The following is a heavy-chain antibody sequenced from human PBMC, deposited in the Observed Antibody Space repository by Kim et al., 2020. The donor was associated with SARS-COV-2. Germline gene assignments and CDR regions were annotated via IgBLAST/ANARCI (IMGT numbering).Heavy chain of an antibody. J-gene: IGHJ3*02. V-gene: IGHV4-39*01. CDR2: IYYSGST. CDR3: ASYGSGSYLAFDI. D-gene: IGHD3-10*01. Sequence: SETLSLTCTVSGGSISSSSYYWGWIRQPPGKGLEWIGSIYYSGSTYYNPSLKSRVTISVDTSKNQFSLKLSSVTAADTAVYYYASYGSGSYLAFDIWGQGTMVTVSS. CDR1: GGSISSSSYY.